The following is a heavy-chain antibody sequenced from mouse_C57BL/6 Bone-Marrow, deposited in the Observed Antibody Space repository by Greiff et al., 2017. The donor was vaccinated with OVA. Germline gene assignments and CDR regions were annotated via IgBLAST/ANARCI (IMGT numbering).Heavy chain of an antibody. CDR3: AIAPAWFAY. CDR2: ISSGGSYT. J-gene: IGHJ3*01. V-gene: IGHV5-6*01. Sequence: EVKLMESGGDLVKPGGSLKLSCAASGFTFSSYGMSWVRQTPDKRLEWVATISSGGSYTYYPDSVKGRFTISRDNAKNTLYLQMSSLKSEDTAMYYCAIAPAWFAYWGQGTLVTVSA. CDR1: GFTFSSYG.